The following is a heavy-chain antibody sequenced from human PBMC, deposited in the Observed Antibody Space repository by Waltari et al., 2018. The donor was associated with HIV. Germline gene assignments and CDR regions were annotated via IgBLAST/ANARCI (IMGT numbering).Heavy chain of an antibody. Sequence: EVHLVEPGGGLVQPGRSLRLSCAASGFTFDDYAMHWVRQAPGKGLEWVSGMSGNSGSIGYAESVKGRFTISRDNAKNSLYLQMNSLRDEDTALYYCAKESMAGLYYYYGMDVWGQGTTVTVSS. CDR2: MSGNSGSI. CDR1: GFTFDDYA. CDR3: AKESMAGLYYYYGMDV. V-gene: IGHV3-9*01. D-gene: IGHD6-19*01. J-gene: IGHJ6*02.